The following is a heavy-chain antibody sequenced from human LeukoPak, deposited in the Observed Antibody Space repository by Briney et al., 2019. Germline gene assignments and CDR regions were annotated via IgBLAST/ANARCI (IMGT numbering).Heavy chain of an antibody. CDR2: ISYDGSNK. J-gene: IGHJ4*02. D-gene: IGHD3-22*01. V-gene: IGHV3-30*03. CDR3: ATSVGYDSSGSPYFDY. CDR1: GFTFSSYG. Sequence: GRSLRLSCAASGFTFSSYGMHWVRQAPGKGLEWVAVISYDGSNKYYADSVKGRFTISRDNSKNTLYLQMNSLRAEDTAVYYCATSVGYDSSGSPYFDYWGQGTLVTVSP.